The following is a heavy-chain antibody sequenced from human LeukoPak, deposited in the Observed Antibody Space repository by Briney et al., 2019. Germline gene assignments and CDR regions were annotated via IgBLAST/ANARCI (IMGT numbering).Heavy chain of an antibody. CDR3: ARRSAAGIAFDY. CDR2: IYYSGST. CDR1: GGSISSYY. V-gene: IGHV4-59*08. Sequence: SETLSLTCTVSGGSISSYYWSWIRQPPGKGLEWIGYIYYSGSTNYNPSLKSRVTISVDTSKNQFSLKLSSVTAADTAVYYCARRSAAGIAFDYWGQGTLVTVSS. J-gene: IGHJ4*02. D-gene: IGHD6-13*01.